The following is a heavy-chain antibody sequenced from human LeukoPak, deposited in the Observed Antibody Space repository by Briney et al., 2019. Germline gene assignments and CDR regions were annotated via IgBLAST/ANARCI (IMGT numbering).Heavy chain of an antibody. CDR3: ARDPVVVAASNGRENWFDP. D-gene: IGHD2-15*01. CDR2: KNPNSGNT. CDR1: GYTFTSYD. J-gene: IGHJ5*02. V-gene: IGHV1-8*01. Sequence: ASVKVSCKASGYTFTSYDINWVRQATGQGLEWMGWKNPNSGNTGYAQKFQGRVTMTRNTSISTAYMELSSLRSEDTAVYYCARDPVVVAASNGRENWFDPWGQGTLVTVSS.